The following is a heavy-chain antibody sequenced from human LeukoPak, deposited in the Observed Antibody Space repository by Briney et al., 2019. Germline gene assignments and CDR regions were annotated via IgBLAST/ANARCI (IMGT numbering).Heavy chain of an antibody. CDR3: TRDYCGGDCYPYWYFGL. J-gene: IGHJ2*01. CDR1: GFTFSTYW. Sequence: GGSLRLSCAASGFTFSTYWMSWVRQAPGKGLEWVANIKQDGSEKYYMDSVKGRFTISRDNARNSLYLQMNSLRAEDTAVYYCTRDYCGGDCYPYWYFGLWGRGTLVTVSS. D-gene: IGHD2-21*02. V-gene: IGHV3-7*05. CDR2: IKQDGSEK.